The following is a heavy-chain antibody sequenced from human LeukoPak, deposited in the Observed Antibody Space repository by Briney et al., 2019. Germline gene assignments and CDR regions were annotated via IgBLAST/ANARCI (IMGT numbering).Heavy chain of an antibody. J-gene: IGHJ4*02. CDR2: ISSSSSYI. V-gene: IGHV3-21*01. CDR1: GFTFSSYS. D-gene: IGHD1-7*01. CDR3: ARVRKLELRY. Sequence: GGSLRLSCAASGFTFSSYSMNWVRQAPGKGLEWVSSISSSSSYIYYADSVKGRFTISRDNAQNSLYLQMNSLRAEDTAVYYCARVRKLELRYWGQGTLVTVSS.